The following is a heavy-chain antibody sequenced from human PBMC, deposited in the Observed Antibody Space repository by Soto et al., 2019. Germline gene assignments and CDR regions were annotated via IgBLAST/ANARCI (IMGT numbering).Heavy chain of an antibody. D-gene: IGHD2-2*02. CDR3: ARARGNQLLYGNWFDP. CDR2: ISAYNGNT. J-gene: IGHJ5*02. Sequence: VASVKVSCKASGYTFTSYGISWVRQAPGQGLEWMGWISAYNGNTNYAQKLQGRVTMTTDTSTSTAYMELRSLRSDDTAVYYCARARGNQLLYGNWFDPWGQGTMVTVYS. CDR1: GYTFTSYG. V-gene: IGHV1-18*01.